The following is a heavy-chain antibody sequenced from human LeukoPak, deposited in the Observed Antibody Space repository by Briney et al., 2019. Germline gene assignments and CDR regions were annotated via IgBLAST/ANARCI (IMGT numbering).Heavy chain of an antibody. CDR3: ARNGYYSMDS. J-gene: IGHJ4*02. V-gene: IGHV4-4*02. Sequence: SGTLSLTCAVFGGSISSDNWWSWVRQPPGKGLEWIGEIHHSGRATYNPSLKSRVTISVDKSKNQFSLKLTAVAAADTAVYYCARNGYYSMDSWGQGILVTVSS. CDR1: GGSISSDNW. D-gene: IGHD3-22*01. CDR2: IHHSGRA.